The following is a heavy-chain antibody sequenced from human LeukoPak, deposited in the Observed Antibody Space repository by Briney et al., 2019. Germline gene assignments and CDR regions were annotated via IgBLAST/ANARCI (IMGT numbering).Heavy chain of an antibody. Sequence: SQALSLTCTVSGDSINSGYHWSWIRQQPGKGLEWIGNIYYNGRTYYKTSLKSRIIISVDMSKNQISLQLSSVTAADTAVYYCARDLRGSPMDVWGKGTPVAVSS. CDR1: GDSINSGYH. D-gene: IGHD1-26*01. J-gene: IGHJ6*03. CDR2: IYYNGRT. CDR3: ARDLRGSPMDV. V-gene: IGHV4-31*03.